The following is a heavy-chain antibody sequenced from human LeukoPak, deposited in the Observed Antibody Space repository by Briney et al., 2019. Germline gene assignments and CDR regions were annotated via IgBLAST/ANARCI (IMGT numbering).Heavy chain of an antibody. CDR2: IYYSGST. D-gene: IGHD1-20*01. V-gene: IGHV4-39*01. CDR1: GDSISSSSYY. Sequence: PSETLSLTCTVSGDSISSSSYYWGWIRQPPGKGLEWIGSIYYSGSTYYNPSLKSRVTISVDTSKNQFSLKLSSVTAADTAVYYCARLMITGTTDYWGQGTLVTVSS. CDR3: ARLMITGTTDY. J-gene: IGHJ4*02.